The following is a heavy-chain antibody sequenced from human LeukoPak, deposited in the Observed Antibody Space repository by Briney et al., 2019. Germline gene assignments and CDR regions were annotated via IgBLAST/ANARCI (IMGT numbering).Heavy chain of an antibody. CDR2: IIPILGIA. V-gene: IGHV1-69*04. CDR3: ARGGEAYQVLGLFDY. CDR1: GYTFTSYA. D-gene: IGHD2-2*01. J-gene: IGHJ4*02. Sequence: ASVKVSCKASGYTFTSYAISWVRQAPGQGLEWMGRIIPILGIANYAQKFQGRVTITADKSTSTAYMELSSLRSEDTAVYYCARGGEAYQVLGLFDYWGQGTLVTVSS.